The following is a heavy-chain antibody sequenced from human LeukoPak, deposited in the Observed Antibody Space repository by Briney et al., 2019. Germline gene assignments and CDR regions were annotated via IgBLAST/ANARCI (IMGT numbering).Heavy chain of an antibody. D-gene: IGHD6-13*01. J-gene: IGHJ4*02. V-gene: IGHV4-34*01. CDR2: INHSGST. CDR1: GGSFSGYY. Sequence: SETLSLTCAVYGGSFSGYYWSWIRQPPGKELEWIGEINHSGSTNYNPSLKSRVTISVDTSKNQFSLKLSSVTAADTAVYYCARGTPSYSRNGDFDYWGQGTLVTVSS. CDR3: ARGTPSYSRNGDFDY.